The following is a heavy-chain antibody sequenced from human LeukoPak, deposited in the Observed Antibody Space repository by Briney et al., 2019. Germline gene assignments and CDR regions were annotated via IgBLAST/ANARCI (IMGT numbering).Heavy chain of an antibody. CDR1: GFTFSHYG. Sequence: GGSLRLSCATSGFTFSHYGMHWVRQAPGRGLDWVAHIRYDESDKYYADSVKGRFTISRDISKNTVYLQMNSLRAEDTAVYYCAKEYSGYDSRRGFDYWGQGTLVTVSS. CDR2: IRYDESDK. V-gene: IGHV3-30*02. CDR3: AKEYSGYDSRRGFDY. D-gene: IGHD5-12*01. J-gene: IGHJ4*02.